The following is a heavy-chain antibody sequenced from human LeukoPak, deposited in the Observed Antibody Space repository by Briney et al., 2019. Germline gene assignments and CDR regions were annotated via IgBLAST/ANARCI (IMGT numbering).Heavy chain of an antibody. J-gene: IGHJ4*02. D-gene: IGHD3-9*01. CDR3: ARDTYYNILTGYSY. CDR2: MNPNSGNT. Sequence: ASVKVSCKASGYTFTSYDINWVRQATGQGLEWMGWMNPNSGNTNYAQKLQGRVTMTTDTSTSTAYMELRSLRSDDTAVYYCARDTYYNILTGYSYWGQGTLVTVSS. V-gene: IGHV1-18*01. CDR1: GYTFTSYD.